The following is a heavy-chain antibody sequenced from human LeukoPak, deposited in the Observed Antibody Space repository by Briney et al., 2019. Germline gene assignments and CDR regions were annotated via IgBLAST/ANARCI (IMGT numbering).Heavy chain of an antibody. CDR2: IASDGSHT. J-gene: IGHJ4*02. V-gene: IGHV3-30-3*02. CDR1: GFTFSTYF. CDR3: AKQGFLEWLLTQYYFDY. Sequence: GGSLRLSCAASGFTFSTYFMHWVRQAPGKGLEWVADIASDGSHTFYVESVKGRFTISRDNSKNTLYLQMNSLRAEDTAVYYCAKQGFLEWLLTQYYFDYWGQGTLVTVSS. D-gene: IGHD3-3*01.